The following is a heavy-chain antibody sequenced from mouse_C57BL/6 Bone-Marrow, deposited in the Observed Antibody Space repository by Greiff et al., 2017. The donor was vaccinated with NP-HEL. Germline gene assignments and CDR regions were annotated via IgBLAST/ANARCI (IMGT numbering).Heavy chain of an antibody. CDR1: GFTFSDYY. CDR3: ARRYYGIFDY. V-gene: IGHV5-12*01. CDR2: LRPFCVRP. D-gene: IGHD2-1*01. J-gene: IGHJ2*01. Sequence: SGFTFSDYYMYWVRQTPETRLEWVASLRPFCVRPSSPYTVNCRFTISRDNAKNTLYLQMSRLKSEDTAMYYCARRYYGIFDYWGQGTTLTVSS.